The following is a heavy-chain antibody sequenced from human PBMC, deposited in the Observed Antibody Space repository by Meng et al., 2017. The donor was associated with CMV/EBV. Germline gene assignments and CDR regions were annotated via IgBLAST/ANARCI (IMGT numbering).Heavy chain of an antibody. CDR3: AREWGSSTNWFDP. CDR2: IIPIFGTA. D-gene: IGHD6-13*01. CDR1: GGTFSSYA. Sequence: KASGGTFSSYAISWVRQAPGQGLEWMGGIIPIFGTASYAQKFQGRVTITTNKSTSTAYVELSSLRSEDTAVYYCAREWGSSTNWFDPWGQGTLVTVSS. V-gene: IGHV1-69*05. J-gene: IGHJ5*02.